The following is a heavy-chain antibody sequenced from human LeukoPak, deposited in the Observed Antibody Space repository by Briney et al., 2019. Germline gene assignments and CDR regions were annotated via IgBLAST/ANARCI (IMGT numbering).Heavy chain of an antibody. J-gene: IGHJ6*02. CDR3: ARDGSGWTLYYYGMDV. CDR1: GYTFTSYA. D-gene: IGHD6-19*01. CDR2: INTNTGNP. V-gene: IGHV7-4-1*02. Sequence: ASVKVSCKASGYTFTSYAMNWVRQAPGQGLEWMGWINTNTGNPTYAQGFTGRFVFSLDTSVSTAYLQISSLKAEDTAVYYCARDGSGWTLYYYGMDVWGQGTTVTVPS.